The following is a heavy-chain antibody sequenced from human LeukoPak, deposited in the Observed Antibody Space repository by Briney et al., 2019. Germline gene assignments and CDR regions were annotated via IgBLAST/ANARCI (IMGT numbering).Heavy chain of an antibody. CDR3: AKARRGSGTYYMDV. CDR2: ISASGGST. V-gene: IGHV3-23*01. D-gene: IGHD3-10*01. CDR1: GFTFSSYA. J-gene: IGHJ6*03. Sequence: GGSLRLSCAASGFTFSSYAMSWVRQAPGKGLEWVSAISASGGSTYYADSVKGRFTISRDNSKNTLYLQMNSLRAEDTAVYYCAKARRGSGTYYMDVWGKGTTVTVSS.